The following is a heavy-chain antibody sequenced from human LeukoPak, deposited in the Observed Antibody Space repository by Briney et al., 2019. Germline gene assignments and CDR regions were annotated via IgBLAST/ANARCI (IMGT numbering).Heavy chain of an antibody. V-gene: IGHV4-34*01. CDR3: ARGLSDHNYDVLPGPRYYYFDY. Sequence: PSETLSLTCAVYGGSFSGYYWSWIRQPPGKGLEWIGEIDHSGSTNYNPSLKSRVTISVDTSKNQFSLKLSSVTAADTAVYFCARGLSDHNYDVLPGPRYYYFDYWGQGTLVTVSS. CDR1: GGSFSGYY. CDR2: IDHSGST. D-gene: IGHD3-9*01. J-gene: IGHJ4*02.